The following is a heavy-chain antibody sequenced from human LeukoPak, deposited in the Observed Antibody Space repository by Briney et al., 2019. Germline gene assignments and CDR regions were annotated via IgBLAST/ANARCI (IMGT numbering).Heavy chain of an antibody. Sequence: GGSLRLSCTASGFTFSSYAMSWVRQAPGKGLEWVSAISGSGGSTYYADSVKGRFTISRDNSKNTLYLQMNSLRAEDTAVYYCAKDAPMYYYDSSGCADEGDYWGQGTLVTVSS. CDR1: GFTFSSYA. D-gene: IGHD3-22*01. V-gene: IGHV3-23*01. J-gene: IGHJ4*02. CDR2: ISGSGGST. CDR3: AKDAPMYYYDSSGCADEGDY.